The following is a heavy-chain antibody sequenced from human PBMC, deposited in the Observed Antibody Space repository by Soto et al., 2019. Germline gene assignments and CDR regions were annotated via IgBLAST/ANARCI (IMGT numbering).Heavy chain of an antibody. CDR2: ISAYNGNT. D-gene: IGHD3-22*01. V-gene: IGHV1-18*04. CDR1: GYTFTSYG. CDR3: ARDRITTIVVGPDAFDI. J-gene: IGHJ3*02. Sequence: QVQLVQSGAEVKKPGASVKVSCKASGYTFTSYGISWVRQAPGQGLEWMGWISAYNGNTNYAQKLQGRVTMTTDTSTSAAYMELRSLRSDDTAVYYCARDRITTIVVGPDAFDIWGQGTMVTVSS.